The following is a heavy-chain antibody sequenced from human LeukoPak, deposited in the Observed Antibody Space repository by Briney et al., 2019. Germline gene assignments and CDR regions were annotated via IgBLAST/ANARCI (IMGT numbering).Heavy chain of an antibody. D-gene: IGHD2-15*01. Sequence: SETLSLTCTVSGDSVSTYYWSWLRQSPGKGLEWIGYIYPSGGSTNYNPSLKSRLTISVDTSKNQFSLKLTSVTAADTAVYYCARRCAHCYPYYFDYWGQGTLVTVSS. CDR3: ARRCAHCYPYYFDY. CDR1: GDSVSTYY. J-gene: IGHJ4*02. CDR2: IYPSGGST. V-gene: IGHV4-4*09.